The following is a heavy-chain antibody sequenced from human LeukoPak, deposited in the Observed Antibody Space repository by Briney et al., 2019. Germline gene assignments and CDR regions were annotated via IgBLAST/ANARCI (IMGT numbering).Heavy chain of an antibody. D-gene: IGHD6-19*01. V-gene: IGHV1-18*01. CDR3: ARDYGSGQLDY. Sequence: EASVKVSCKASGYTFSNFGLAWVRQAPGQVLGWMGWINPSNGNTNYAHNFQGRVTMTTATSTSTAYMELRSLRSDDTALYFCARDYGSGQLDYWGQGTLVTVSS. J-gene: IGHJ4*02. CDR1: GYTFSNFG. CDR2: INPSNGNT.